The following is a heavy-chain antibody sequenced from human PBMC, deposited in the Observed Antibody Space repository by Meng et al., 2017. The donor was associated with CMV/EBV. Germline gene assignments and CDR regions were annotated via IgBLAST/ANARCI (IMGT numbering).Heavy chain of an antibody. D-gene: IGHD6-13*01. CDR3: ASYHHSSSQWYFDY. V-gene: IGHV3-21*01. J-gene: IGHJ4*02. CDR1: GFTFSSYS. CDR2: ISSSSSYI. Sequence: GESLKISCAASGFTFSSYSMNCVRQAPGKGLEWVSSISSSSSYIYYADSVKGRFTISRDNAKNSLYLQMNSLRAEDTAVYYCASYHHSSSQWYFDYWGQGTLVTVSS.